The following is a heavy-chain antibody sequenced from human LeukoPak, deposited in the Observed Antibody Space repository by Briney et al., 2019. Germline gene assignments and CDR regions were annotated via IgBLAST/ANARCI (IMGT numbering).Heavy chain of an antibody. D-gene: IGHD3-22*01. Sequence: SVKVSCKASGFTFTISSMQWVRQARGQRLEWIGWIAVGSGNTNYAQKFQGRVTITRDMSTSTAYMELSSLRSEDTAVYYCAAVFGSGYYYYFDYWGQGALVTVSS. J-gene: IGHJ4*02. CDR1: GFTFTISS. CDR2: IAVGSGNT. CDR3: AAVFGSGYYYYFDY. V-gene: IGHV1-58*02.